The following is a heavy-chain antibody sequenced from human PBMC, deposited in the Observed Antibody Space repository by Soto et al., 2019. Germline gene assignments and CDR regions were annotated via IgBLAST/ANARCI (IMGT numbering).Heavy chain of an antibody. V-gene: IGHV4-59*01. J-gene: IGHJ4*02. CDR2: IYYSGST. CDR3: AREVVYRDGYNYFDY. CDR1: GGSISSYY. Sequence: SETLSLTCTVSGGSISSYYWSWIRQPPGKGLEWIGYIYYSGSTNYNPSLKSRVTISVDTSKNQFSLKLSSVTAADTAVYYCAREVVYRDGYNYFDYWGQGTLVTVSS. D-gene: IGHD5-12*01.